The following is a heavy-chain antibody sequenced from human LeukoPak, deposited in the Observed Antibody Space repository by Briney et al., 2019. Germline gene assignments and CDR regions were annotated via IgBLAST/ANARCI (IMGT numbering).Heavy chain of an antibody. CDR2: ISDSGGST. D-gene: IGHD5-18*01. V-gene: IGHV3-23*01. J-gene: IGHJ4*02. CDR1: GFTFSGYA. CDR3: AKDMRGGDTAMLAPDY. Sequence: PGGSLRLSCAASGFTFSGYAMSWVRQAPGKGPGWVSAISDSGGSTYYADSVKGRFTISRDNSKNTLYLQMNSLRAEDTAVYYCAKDMRGGDTAMLAPDYWGQGTLVTVSS.